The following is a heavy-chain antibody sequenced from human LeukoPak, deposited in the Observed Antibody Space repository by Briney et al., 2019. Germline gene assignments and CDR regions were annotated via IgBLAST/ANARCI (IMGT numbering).Heavy chain of an antibody. CDR3: ARDQGQSAAGTQDSWFDP. V-gene: IGHV4-61*02. D-gene: IGHD6-13*01. CDR1: GGSISSYSNY. CDR2: IYSSGST. Sequence: SETLSLTCTVSGGSISSYSNYWSWIRQPAGKGLEWIGRIYSSGSTNYNPSLKSRVTISVDTSKNQFSLKLSSVTAADTAVYYCARDQGQSAAGTQDSWFDPWGQGTLVTVSS. J-gene: IGHJ5*02.